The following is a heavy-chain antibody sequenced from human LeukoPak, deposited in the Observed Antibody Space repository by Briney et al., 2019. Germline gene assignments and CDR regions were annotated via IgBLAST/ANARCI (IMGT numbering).Heavy chain of an antibody. CDR3: ARHELPGIAVSAGFDY. J-gene: IGHJ4*02. D-gene: IGHD6-19*01. CDR2: INHSGST. Sequence: SETLSLTCAVYGGSFSGYYWTWIRQPPGKGLEWIGEINHSGSTNCNPSLTSRVTISVDTSKNQFSLKLSSVTAADTAVYYCARHELPGIAVSAGFDYWGQGTLVTVSS. V-gene: IGHV4-34*01. CDR1: GGSFSGYY.